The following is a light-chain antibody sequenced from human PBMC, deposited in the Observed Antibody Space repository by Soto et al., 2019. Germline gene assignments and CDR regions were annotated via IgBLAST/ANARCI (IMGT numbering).Light chain of an antibody. Sequence: QSALTQPASVSGSPGQSITISCTGTSSDVGDYNFVSWYQQHPGKAPKLIIYEVTNRPSGVSDRFSGSKSGNTASLTISGLQAEDEADYYCSSFTTSSTLYGFGTGTKVTVL. J-gene: IGLJ1*01. V-gene: IGLV2-14*01. CDR1: SSDVGDYNF. CDR3: SSFTTSSTLYG. CDR2: EVT.